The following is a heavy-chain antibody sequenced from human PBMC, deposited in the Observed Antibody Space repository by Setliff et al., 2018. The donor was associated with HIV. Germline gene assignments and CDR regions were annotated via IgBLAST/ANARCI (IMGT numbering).Heavy chain of an antibody. CDR2: ISYDGSNK. CDR1: GFTFSSYA. D-gene: IGHD4-4*01. CDR3: ARDPPDGYSFLDC. V-gene: IGHV3-30*14. Sequence: PRLSCAASGFTFSSYAVHWVRQAPGKGLEWVAVISYDGSNKYHADSVKGRFSISRDTSKNTVSLEMNTLRPDDTAVYFCARDPPDGYSFLDCWGQGTLVTVSS. J-gene: IGHJ4*02.